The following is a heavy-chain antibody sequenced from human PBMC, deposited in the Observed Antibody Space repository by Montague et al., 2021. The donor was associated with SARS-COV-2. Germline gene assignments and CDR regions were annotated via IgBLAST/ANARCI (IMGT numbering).Heavy chain of an antibody. V-gene: IGHV4-61*02. Sequence: TLSLTCTVSGDSISSGRYHWSWVRQPAGKGLEFTGRIYITGATNYNPSLKSRVAISVDTSKNQFSLKLTSVTAADTAVYHCAREQVMWWFDPWGQGTLVTVSS. CDR1: GDSISSGRYH. CDR3: AREQVMWWFDP. CDR2: IYITGAT. D-gene: IGHD2-21*01. J-gene: IGHJ5*02.